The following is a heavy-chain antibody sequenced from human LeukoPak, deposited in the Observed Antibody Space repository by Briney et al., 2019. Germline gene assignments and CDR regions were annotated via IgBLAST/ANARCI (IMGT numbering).Heavy chain of an antibody. J-gene: IGHJ4*02. CDR3: AKDSHSGFFDY. CDR1: GFTFSSYS. D-gene: IGHD3-22*01. CDR2: IGGGDGRT. V-gene: IGHV3-23*01. Sequence: GGSLRLSCAASGFTFSSYSMSWVRQAPGKGLEWVSGIGGGDGRTYYADSLKGRFTISRDISKTTLYLQINGLTPDDTAVYYCAKDSHSGFFDYWGQGTLVTVSS.